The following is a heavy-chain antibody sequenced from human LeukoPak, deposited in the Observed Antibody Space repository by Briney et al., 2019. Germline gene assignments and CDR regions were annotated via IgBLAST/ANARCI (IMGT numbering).Heavy chain of an antibody. J-gene: IGHJ4*01. CDR2: IIPVLDIV. CDR3: ASDGHCRDDACSQVWYFD. D-gene: IGHD5-24*01. CDR1: GGTFSFYA. V-gene: IGHV1-69*04. Sequence: SVKVSCKASGGTFSFYAMNWVRQAPGQGLEWVGRIIPVLDIVTYAQRFQGRVTITADKSTNTADMELSGLTSEDTAVYYCASDGHCRDDACSQVWYFD.